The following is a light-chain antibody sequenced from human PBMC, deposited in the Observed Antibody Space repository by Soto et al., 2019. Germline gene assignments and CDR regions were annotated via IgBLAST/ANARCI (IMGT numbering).Light chain of an antibody. CDR3: QQSYTSPPWT. CDR2: RAS. Sequence: DVQMTQSPSSLSASVGDRVTMSWLASQIISTYLNWYQQKPGTAPRLLISRASSVKSGVPPRFSGSGSGRDFTLTISSLRPEDIATYFCQQSYTSPPWTFGQGTKVDI. J-gene: IGKJ1*01. CDR1: QIISTY. V-gene: IGKV1-39*01.